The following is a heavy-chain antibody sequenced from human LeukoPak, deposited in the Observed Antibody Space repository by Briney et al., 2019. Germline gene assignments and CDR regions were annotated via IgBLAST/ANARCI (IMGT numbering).Heavy chain of an antibody. V-gene: IGHV3-33*03. J-gene: IGHJ4*02. CDR2: IWYDGSNK. Sequence: PGGSLRLSCVASGFTFSTYGMHWVRQAPGMGLEWVAVIWYDGSNKWYAGSVRGRFTISRDNSNNTLYLEMNSLGVEDTAMYYCASAYGDYGLDYWGQGTLVTVSS. CDR3: ASAYGDYGLDY. CDR1: GFTFSTYG. D-gene: IGHD4-17*01.